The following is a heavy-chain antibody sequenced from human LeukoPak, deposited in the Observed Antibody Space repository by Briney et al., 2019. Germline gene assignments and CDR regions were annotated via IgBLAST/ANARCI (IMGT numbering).Heavy chain of an antibody. J-gene: IGHJ4*02. CDR1: GGSITGYY. D-gene: IGHD3-9*01. V-gene: IGHV4-34*01. CDR2: IHYTGAT. CDR3: ARGNILSGYCFDF. Sequence: SETLSLTCAVYGGSITGYYWSWIRQPPGKGLEWVGEIHYTGATSYNPSLKSRATISIDTSKNQVSLKLSSVTAADTAVYYCARGNILSGYCFDFWGQGALVTISS.